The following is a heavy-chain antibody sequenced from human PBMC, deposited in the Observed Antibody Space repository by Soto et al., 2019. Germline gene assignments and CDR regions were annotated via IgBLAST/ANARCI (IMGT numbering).Heavy chain of an antibody. V-gene: IGHV4-31*03. CDR2: ISYSGST. J-gene: IGHJ4*02. D-gene: IGHD4-17*01. Sequence: QVQLQESGPGLVKPSQTLSLTCTVSGGSISSGGYYWSWIRQHPGQGLEWIGYISYSGSTYDNPSLKSRVTISVDTSKNQFALKLCSVTAADTAVYYCARDGDYGDYFDYWGQGTLVTVSS. CDR3: ARDGDYGDYFDY. CDR1: GGSISSGGYY.